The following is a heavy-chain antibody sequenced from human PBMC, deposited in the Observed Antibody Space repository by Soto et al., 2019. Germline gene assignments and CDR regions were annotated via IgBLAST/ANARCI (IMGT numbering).Heavy chain of an antibody. CDR3: SRDVNSGTFDY. V-gene: IGHV1-18*01. CDR2: ISAHNGNT. J-gene: IGHJ4*02. Sequence: QVQLVQSGAEVKKPGASVKVSCKASGYTFTSYAISWVRQAPGQGLEWMGWISAHNGNTKYAQKLQGRVTMTTDTSTSTAYMDLRSLRSDDTAVYYCSRDVNSGTFDYWGQGTLVTVSS. D-gene: IGHD3-10*01. CDR1: GYTFTSYA.